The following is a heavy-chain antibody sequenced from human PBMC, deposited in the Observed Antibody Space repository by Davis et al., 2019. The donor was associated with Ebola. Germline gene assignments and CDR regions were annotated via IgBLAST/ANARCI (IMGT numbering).Heavy chain of an antibody. J-gene: IGHJ4*02. Sequence: GESLKISCAASGFTFSSYWMSWVCQVPGKGLEWVANIKQDGSEKYYVDSVKGRFTISRDNAKNSLYLQMNSLRPEDTAVYNCARGIAVDQPWYWGQGTLVTVSS. CDR2: IKQDGSEK. V-gene: IGHV3-7*01. CDR1: GFTFSSYW. D-gene: IGHD2-21*01. CDR3: ARGIAVDQPWY.